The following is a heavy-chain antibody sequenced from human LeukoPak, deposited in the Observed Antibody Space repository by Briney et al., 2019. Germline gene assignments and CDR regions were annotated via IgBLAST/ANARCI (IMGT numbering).Heavy chain of an antibody. Sequence: SETLSLTCTVSGVSISSSSYYWGWIRQPPGKGLEWIGSIYYSGSTYYNPSLKSRVTISADTSKNQFSLKLSSVTAADTAVYYCASSDYGDYAFDYWGQGTLVTVSS. CDR3: ASSDYGDYAFDY. J-gene: IGHJ4*02. V-gene: IGHV4-39*01. CDR2: IYYSGST. CDR1: GVSISSSSYY. D-gene: IGHD4-17*01.